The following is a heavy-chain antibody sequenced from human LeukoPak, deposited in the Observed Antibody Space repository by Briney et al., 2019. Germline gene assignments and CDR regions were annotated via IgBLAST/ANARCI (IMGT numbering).Heavy chain of an antibody. CDR2: INHSGST. J-gene: IGHJ4*02. CDR1: GGSFSGYY. V-gene: IGHV4-34*01. CDR3: ARGLSGSHDY. Sequence: SETLSLTCAVYGGSFSGYYWSWIRQPPGKGLEWIGEINHSGSTNYNPSLKSRVTISVDTSKNQFSLKLSSATAADTAVYYCARGLSGSHDYWGQGTLVTVSS. D-gene: IGHD1-26*01.